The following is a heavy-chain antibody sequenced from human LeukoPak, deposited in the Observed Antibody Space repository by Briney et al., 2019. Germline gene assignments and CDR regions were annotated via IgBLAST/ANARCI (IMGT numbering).Heavy chain of an antibody. V-gene: IGHV3-23*01. CDR3: AKEPFGVLRYFD. D-gene: IGHD3-9*01. CDR1: GFTFSSYS. J-gene: IGHJ4*02. CDR2: ISGSGGST. Sequence: GGSLRLSCAASGFTFSSYSMNWVRQAPGKGLEWVSAISGSGGSTYYADSVKGRFTISRDNSKNTLYLQMNSLRAEDTAVYYCAKEPFGVLRYFDWGQGTLVTVSS.